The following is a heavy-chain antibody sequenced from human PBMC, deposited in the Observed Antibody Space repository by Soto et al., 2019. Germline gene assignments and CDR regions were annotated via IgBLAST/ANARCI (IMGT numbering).Heavy chain of an antibody. CDR2: ISGSGGST. Sequence: WGSLRLSCAASGFTFISYAIIFFRHSPFKWLEWVSAISGSGGSTYYADSVKGRFTISRDNSKNTLYLQMNSLRAEDTAVYYCAVSLTGTALFYYYGMDVWGQGTTVTVSS. V-gene: IGHV3-23*01. J-gene: IGHJ6*02. CDR1: GFTFISYA. D-gene: IGHD1-7*01. CDR3: AVSLTGTALFYYYGMDV.